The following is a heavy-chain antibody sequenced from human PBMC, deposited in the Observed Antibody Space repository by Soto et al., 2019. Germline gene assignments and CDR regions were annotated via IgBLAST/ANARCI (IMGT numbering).Heavy chain of an antibody. CDR3: AGGIAVAGYKNFDY. CDR1: GGTFSSYA. J-gene: IGHJ4*02. D-gene: IGHD6-19*01. V-gene: IGHV1-69*13. CDR2: IIPIFGTA. Sequence: ASVKVSCKASGGTFSSYAISWVRQAPGQGLEWMGGIIPIFGTANYAQKFQGRVTITADESTSTAYMELSSLRSEDTAVYYCAGGIAVAGYKNFDYWGQGTLVTVSS.